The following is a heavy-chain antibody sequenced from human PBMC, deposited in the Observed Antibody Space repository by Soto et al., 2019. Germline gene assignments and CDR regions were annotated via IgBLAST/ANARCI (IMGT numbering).Heavy chain of an antibody. CDR1: GYTFTSYG. Sequence: QVQLVQSGAEVKKPGASVKVSCKASGYTFTSYGISWVRQAPGQGLEWMGWISAYNGNTNYAQKLQGRVTMTTDTSTSTAYMELRSLRSDDTAVYYCARVFTPYYYDSSGYSRMLNLLDVWGQGTTVTVSS. J-gene: IGHJ6*02. CDR2: ISAYNGNT. V-gene: IGHV1-18*01. CDR3: ARVFTPYYYDSSGYSRMLNLLDV. D-gene: IGHD3-22*01.